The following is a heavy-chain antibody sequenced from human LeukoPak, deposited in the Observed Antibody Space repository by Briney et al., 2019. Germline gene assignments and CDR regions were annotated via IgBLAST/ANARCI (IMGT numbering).Heavy chain of an antibody. CDR3: AKERITMIVGLGDWFDP. J-gene: IGHJ5*02. CDR2: IRQDGSEI. D-gene: IGHD3-22*01. Sequence: PGDSLRLSCAASGFIFRNYWMIWFRQAPGKGLEWVAHIRQDGSEISYVDSVEGRFTISRDNANNSLYLQMNSLRAEDTAVYYCAKERITMIVGLGDWFDPWGQGTLVTVSS. CDR1: GFIFRNYW. V-gene: IGHV3-7*03.